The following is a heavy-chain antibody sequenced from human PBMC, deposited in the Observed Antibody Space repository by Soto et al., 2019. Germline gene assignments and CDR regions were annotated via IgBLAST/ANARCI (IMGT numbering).Heavy chain of an antibody. D-gene: IGHD3-9*01. Sequence: GESLKISCRGSGYSFTSYWIGWVRQMPGKGLEWMGIIYPGDSNTRYSPSFQGQVTISADKSISSAYLQWSSLKASNTAMYYCSRQGLLSNSPPISADFWGQGTLVIVSS. CDR3: SRQGLLSNSPPISADF. V-gene: IGHV5-51*01. CDR2: IYPGDSNT. CDR1: GYSFTSYW. J-gene: IGHJ4*02.